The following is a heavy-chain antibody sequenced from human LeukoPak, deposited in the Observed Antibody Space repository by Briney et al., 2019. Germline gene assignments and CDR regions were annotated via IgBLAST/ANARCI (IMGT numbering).Heavy chain of an antibody. Sequence: SVKVSCRASGGTFSSYAISWVRQAPGQGLEWMGGIIPIFGTANYAQKFQGRVTITADESTSTAYMELSSLRSEDTAVYYCARDRTGSGCMDVWGKGTTVTVSS. CDR1: GGTFSSYA. D-gene: IGHD3-10*01. J-gene: IGHJ6*04. CDR2: IIPIFGTA. CDR3: ARDRTGSGCMDV. V-gene: IGHV1-69*01.